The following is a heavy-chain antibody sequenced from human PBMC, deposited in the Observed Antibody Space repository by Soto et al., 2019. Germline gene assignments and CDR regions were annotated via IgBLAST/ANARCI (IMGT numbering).Heavy chain of an antibody. CDR3: ARMRLRQAAIFLRAYGMDV. CDR2: INHSGST. Sequence: PSETLSLTCAVYCGSFSGYYWSWIRQPPGKGLEWIGEINHSGSTNYNPSLKSRVTISVDTSKNQFSLKLSSVTAADTAVYYCARMRLRQAAIFLRAYGMDVWGQGTTVTVSS. V-gene: IGHV4-34*01. D-gene: IGHD2-2*01. CDR1: CGSFSGYY. J-gene: IGHJ6*02.